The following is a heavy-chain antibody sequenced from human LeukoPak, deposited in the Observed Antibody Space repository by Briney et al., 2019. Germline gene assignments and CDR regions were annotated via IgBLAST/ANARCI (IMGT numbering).Heavy chain of an antibody. CDR3: ARGATMVRGLDY. J-gene: IGHJ4*02. CDR2: IIPILGIA. Sequence: ASVKVSCKASGGTFSSYAISWVRQAPGQGLEWMGRIIPILGIANYAQKFQGRVTMTRDMSTSTVYMELSSLRSEDTAVYYCARGATMVRGLDYWGQGTLVTVSS. D-gene: IGHD3-10*01. CDR1: GGTFSSYA. V-gene: IGHV1-69*04.